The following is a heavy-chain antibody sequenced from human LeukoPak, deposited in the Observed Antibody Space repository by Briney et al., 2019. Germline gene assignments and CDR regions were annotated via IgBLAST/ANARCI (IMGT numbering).Heavy chain of an antibody. Sequence: PEGSLRLSCAASGFTFRNYAMSWVRQAPGKGLEWVSGISGSGSSTYYADSVKGRFTISRDNSKNTLYLQMNSLRAEDTAVYYCAISGFGPIYYWGQGNLVTVSS. V-gene: IGHV3-23*01. CDR1: GFTFRNYA. CDR3: AISGFGPIYY. CDR2: ISGSGSST. D-gene: IGHD3-22*01. J-gene: IGHJ4*02.